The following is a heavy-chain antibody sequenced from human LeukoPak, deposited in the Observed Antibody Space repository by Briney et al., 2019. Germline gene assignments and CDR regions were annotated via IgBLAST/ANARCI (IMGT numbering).Heavy chain of an antibody. D-gene: IGHD6-19*01. CDR1: GGSISNYY. J-gene: IGHJ6*02. Sequence: PSETLSLTCNASGGSISNYYWTWIRQPAGRGLEWIGRIYSSGTTTYNPSLKSRVAMSVDTSRNQFSLKLSSVTAADTAVYYCARVSPIAVAGSSYYYAIDVWGQGTTVTVSS. CDR2: IYSSGTT. CDR3: ARVSPIAVAGSSYYYAIDV. V-gene: IGHV4-4*07.